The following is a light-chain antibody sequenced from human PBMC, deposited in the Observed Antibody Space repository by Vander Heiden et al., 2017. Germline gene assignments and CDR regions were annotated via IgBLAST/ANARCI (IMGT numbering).Light chain of an antibody. J-gene: IGKJ2*01. V-gene: IGKV3-15*01. CDR1: QSVRGN. Sequence: VLMQSPSTLSVSPGERATLSCRASQSVRGNLAWYQQKPGQAPRLLIYGASARATGVPSRFSGSESGTDFTLTISSLQSEDFAVYYCQQYNSRPFTFGQGTKLEIK. CDR3: QQYNSRPFT. CDR2: GAS.